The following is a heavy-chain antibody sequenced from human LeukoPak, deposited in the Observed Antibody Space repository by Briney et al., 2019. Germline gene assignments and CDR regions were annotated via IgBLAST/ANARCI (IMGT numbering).Heavy chain of an antibody. CDR3: ARSPYTYGSLFYLDN. Sequence: GASVKVSCKASGYTFTSYDINWVRQATGQGLEWMGWMNPNSGNTGYAQKFQGRVTLTRDTSTSTVYMELSSLRSEDTAVYYCARSPYTYGSLFYLDNWGQGTLVTVSS. CDR1: GYTFTSYD. CDR2: MNPNSGNT. D-gene: IGHD5-18*01. J-gene: IGHJ4*02. V-gene: IGHV1-8*01.